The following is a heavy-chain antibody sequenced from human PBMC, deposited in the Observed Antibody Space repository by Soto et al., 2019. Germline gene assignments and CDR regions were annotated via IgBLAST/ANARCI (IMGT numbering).Heavy chain of an antibody. Sequence: ASVKVSCKVSGYTLTELSMHWVRQAPGKGLEWMGGFDPEDGETIYAQKFQGRVTMTEDTSTDTAYMELSSPRSEDTAVYYCATARGFLEWLPPGYWGQGTLVTVSS. CDR2: FDPEDGET. CDR1: GYTLTELS. V-gene: IGHV1-24*01. D-gene: IGHD3-3*01. CDR3: ATARGFLEWLPPGY. J-gene: IGHJ4*02.